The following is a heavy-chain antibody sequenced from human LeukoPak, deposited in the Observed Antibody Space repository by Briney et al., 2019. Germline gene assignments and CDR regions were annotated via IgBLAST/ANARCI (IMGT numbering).Heavy chain of an antibody. CDR1: GGSISSSSYY. CDR3: ARLTYYGSGSYYTADYYYMDV. Sequence: SEALSLTCTVSGGSISSSSYYWGWIRQPPGKGLEWIGSIYYSGSTYYNPSLKSRVTISVDTSKNQFSLKLSSVTAADTAVYYCARLTYYGSGSYYTADYYYMDVWGKGTTVTVSS. CDR2: IYYSGST. J-gene: IGHJ6*03. V-gene: IGHV4-39*01. D-gene: IGHD3-10*01.